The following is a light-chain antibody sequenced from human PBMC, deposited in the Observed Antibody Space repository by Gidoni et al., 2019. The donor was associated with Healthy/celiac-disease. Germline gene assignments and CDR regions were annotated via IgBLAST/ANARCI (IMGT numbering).Light chain of an antibody. J-gene: IGLJ2*01. CDR3: AAWDDSLSGPV. Sequence: QSFLTQPPSASGTPGLRVTFSCSGSSSNIGSNYVYWYQKLPGTAPKLLIYWTNHRPSGVPDRFSGYKSGTSASLAISGLRSEDEADYYCAAWDDSLSGPVFGGGTKLTVL. CDR2: WTN. V-gene: IGLV1-47*01. CDR1: SSNIGSNY.